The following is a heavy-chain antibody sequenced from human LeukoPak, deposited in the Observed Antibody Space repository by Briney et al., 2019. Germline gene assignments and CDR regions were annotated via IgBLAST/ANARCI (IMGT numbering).Heavy chain of an antibody. CDR3: ARDGDYYDSGRYLCGD. CDR1: GGTFSSYA. J-gene: IGHJ4*02. Sequence: SVKVSCKASGGTFSSYAISWVRQAPGQGLEWMGRIIPIFGTANYAQKFQGRVTITTDESTSTAYMELSSLRSEDTAVYYCARDGDYYDSGRYLCGDWGQGTLVTVSS. V-gene: IGHV1-69*05. CDR2: IIPIFGTA. D-gene: IGHD3-22*01.